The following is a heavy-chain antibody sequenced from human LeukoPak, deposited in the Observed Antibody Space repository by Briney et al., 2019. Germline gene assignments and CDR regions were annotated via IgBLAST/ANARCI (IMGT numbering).Heavy chain of an antibody. V-gene: IGHV3-21*01. D-gene: IGHD3-22*01. CDR2: ISSSSSYI. Sequence: PGGSLRLSCAASGFTFSSYSMNWVHQAPGKGLEWVSSISSSSSYIYYADSVKGRFTISRDNAKNSLYLQMNSLRAEDTAVYYCARAAEGYYDSSGYYHRGAFDIWGQGTMVTVSS. CDR1: GFTFSSYS. J-gene: IGHJ3*02. CDR3: ARAAEGYYDSSGYYHRGAFDI.